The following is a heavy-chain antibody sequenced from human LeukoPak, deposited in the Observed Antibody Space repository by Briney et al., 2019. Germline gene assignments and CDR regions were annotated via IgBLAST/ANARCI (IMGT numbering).Heavy chain of an antibody. D-gene: IGHD3-10*01. CDR2: IYYNGHT. Sequence: SETLSLTSTVSGGSISNGGYYWSWIRQLPGKGLEWIGYIYYNGHTYYNPSLKSRVVISVDTSKNQFSQKLSSVTAADTAVYYCANYASGTYRFDPWGQGTLITVSS. CDR1: GGSISNGGYY. J-gene: IGHJ5*02. V-gene: IGHV4-31*03. CDR3: ANYASGTYRFDP.